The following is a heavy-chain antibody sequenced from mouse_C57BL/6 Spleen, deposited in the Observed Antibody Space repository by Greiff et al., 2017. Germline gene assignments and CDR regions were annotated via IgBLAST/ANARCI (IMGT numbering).Heavy chain of an antibody. CDR3: ARSGYDGFDD. J-gene: IGHJ2*01. D-gene: IGHD2-2*01. Sequence: QVQLQQSGAELVRPGTSVKVSCKASGYAFTNYLIEWVKQRPGQGLEWIGVINPGSGGTNYNEKFKGKATLTADKSSSTAYMQLSSLTSEDSAVYFCARSGYDGFDDWGQGTTLTVSS. CDR1: GYAFTNYL. CDR2: INPGSGGT. V-gene: IGHV1-54*01.